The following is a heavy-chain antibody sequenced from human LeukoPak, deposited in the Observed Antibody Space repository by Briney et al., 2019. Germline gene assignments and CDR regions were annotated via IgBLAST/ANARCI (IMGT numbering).Heavy chain of an antibody. CDR3: ARVVVPAAKGSYYYGMDV. CDR1: GGSFSGYD. CDR2: INHSGST. V-gene: IGHV4-34*01. J-gene: IGHJ6*04. Sequence: PSETLSLTCAVYGGSFSGYDWSWIRQPPGKGLEWIGEINHSGSTNYNPSLKSRVTISVATSKKQFSLKLSSVAAAATAVYYCARVVVPAAKGSYYYGMDVWGKGTTVTVSS. D-gene: IGHD2-2*01.